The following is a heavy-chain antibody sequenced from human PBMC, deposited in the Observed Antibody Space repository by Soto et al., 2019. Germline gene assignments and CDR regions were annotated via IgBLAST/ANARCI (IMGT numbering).Heavy chain of an antibody. D-gene: IGHD3-3*01. CDR3: ARSELRFLEWLLF. V-gene: IGHV1-18*01. CDR2: ISDYNGNT. Sequence: QVQLVQSGAEVKKPGASVKVSCKASGYTFTSYGIIWVRKAPGQGLEWMGWISDYNGNTNYAQKLKGRVTMTTDTSTSTAYMDLRSLRADDPAVDYCARSELRFLEWLLFWGQGTLVTVST. J-gene: IGHJ4*02. CDR1: GYTFTSYG.